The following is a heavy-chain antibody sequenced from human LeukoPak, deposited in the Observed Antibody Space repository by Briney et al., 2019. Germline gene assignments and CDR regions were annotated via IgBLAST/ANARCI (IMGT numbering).Heavy chain of an antibody. CDR2: IYTSGST. CDR3: ARVLLWFGELFDAFDI. J-gene: IGHJ3*02. V-gene: IGHV4-4*07. CDR1: GGSISSYY. D-gene: IGHD3-10*01. Sequence: SETLSLTCTVSGGSISSYYWSWIRQPAGKGLEWIGRIYTSGSTNYNPSLKSRVTMSVDTSKNQFSLKLSSVTAADTAVYYCARVLLWFGELFDAFDIWGQGTMVTVSS.